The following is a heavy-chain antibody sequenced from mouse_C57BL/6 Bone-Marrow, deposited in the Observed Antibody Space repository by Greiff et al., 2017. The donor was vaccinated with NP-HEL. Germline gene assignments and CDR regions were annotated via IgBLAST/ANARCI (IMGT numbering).Heavy chain of an antibody. Sequence: VMLVESGAELVRPGASVKLSCKASGYTFTDYYINWVKQRPGQGLEWIARIYPGSGNTYYNEKFKGKATLTAEKSSSTAYLQLSSLTSEDSAVYFCARWDYDYDYWGQGTTLTVSS. D-gene: IGHD2-4*01. CDR3: ARWDYDYDY. CDR2: IYPGSGNT. V-gene: IGHV1-76*01. J-gene: IGHJ2*01. CDR1: GYTFTDYY.